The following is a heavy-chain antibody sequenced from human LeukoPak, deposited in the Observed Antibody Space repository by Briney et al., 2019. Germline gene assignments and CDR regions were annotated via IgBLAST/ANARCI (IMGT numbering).Heavy chain of an antibody. D-gene: IGHD3-22*01. CDR3: ATLTKYYYDSSGYSC. CDR1: GYTLTELS. J-gene: IGHJ4*02. V-gene: IGHV1-24*01. CDR2: FDPEDGET. Sequence: ASVKVSCKVSGYTLTELSMHWVRQAPGKGLEWMGGFDPEDGETIYARKFQGRVTMTEDTSTDTAYMELSSLRSEDTAVYYCATLTKYYYDSSGYSCWGQGTLVTVSS.